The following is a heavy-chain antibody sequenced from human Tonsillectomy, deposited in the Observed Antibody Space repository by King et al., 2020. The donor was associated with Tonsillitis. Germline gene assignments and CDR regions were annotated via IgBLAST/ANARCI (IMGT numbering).Heavy chain of an antibody. D-gene: IGHD7-27*01. V-gene: IGHV1-69*01. CDR3: ARAKLGITPSYWYFDL. J-gene: IGHJ2*01. CDR2: IIPISGTA. Sequence: QLVQSGAEVKKPGSSVKVSCKASGGTFSSYAISGVRQAPGKGVEWRGGIIPISGTANYAKKFQGRVTITADESTSAAYRGLSSLRSEDTAVYYCARAKLGITPSYWYFDLWGRGTLVTVSS. CDR1: GGTFSSYA.